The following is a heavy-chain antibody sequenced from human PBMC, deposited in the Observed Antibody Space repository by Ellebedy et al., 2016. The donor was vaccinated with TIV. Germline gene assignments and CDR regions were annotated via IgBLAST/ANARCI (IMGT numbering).Heavy chain of an antibody. J-gene: IGHJ3*02. Sequence: ASVKVSCKASGYTFTGYYMHWVRQAPGQGLEWMGWINSNSGATKYAQKFQGRVTLTRDTSITTAYMDLSSLIFDDTAVYYCARDPITSPGLAYDIWGQGTMVTISS. CDR1: GYTFTGYY. CDR3: ARDPITSPGLAYDI. V-gene: IGHV1-2*02. D-gene: IGHD6-13*01. CDR2: INSNSGAT.